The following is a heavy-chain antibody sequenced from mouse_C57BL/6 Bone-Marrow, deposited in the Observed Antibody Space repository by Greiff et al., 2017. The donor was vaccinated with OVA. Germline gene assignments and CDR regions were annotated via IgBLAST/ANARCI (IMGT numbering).Heavy chain of an antibody. Sequence: QVQLQQPGAELVMPGASVKLSCKASGYTFTSYWMHWVKQRPGQGLEWIGEIDPSDSYTNYNQKLKGKSTLTVDKSSSTAYMQLSSLTSEDSAVYYCARGGIFDDGYPWFAYWGQGTLVTVSA. J-gene: IGHJ3*01. CDR2: IDPSDSYT. CDR3: ARGGIFDDGYPWFAY. CDR1: GYTFTSYW. D-gene: IGHD2-3*01. V-gene: IGHV1-69*01.